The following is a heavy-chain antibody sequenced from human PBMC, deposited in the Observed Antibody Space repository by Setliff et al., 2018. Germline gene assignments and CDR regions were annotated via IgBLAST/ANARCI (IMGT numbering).Heavy chain of an antibody. Sequence: SGPTLVNPTQTLTLTCTFSGFSLSTSGVGVGWIRQPPGKALEWLALIYWNDDKRYSPSLKSRPTITKDTSKNQVVLIMTNMDPVDTATYYCAHKYGDYVRYFQHWGQGTLVTVSS. D-gene: IGHD4-17*01. J-gene: IGHJ1*01. V-gene: IGHV2-5*01. CDR1: GFSLSTSGVG. CDR2: IYWNDDK. CDR3: AHKYGDYVRYFQH.